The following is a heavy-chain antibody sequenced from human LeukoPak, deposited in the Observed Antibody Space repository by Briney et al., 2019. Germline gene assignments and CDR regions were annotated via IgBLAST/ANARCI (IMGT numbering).Heavy chain of an antibody. J-gene: IGHJ3*02. D-gene: IGHD6-19*01. CDR1: GFSFGSYW. Sequence: GGSLRLSCSASGFSFGSYWMLWVRQAPGKGLVWVSRINSDGSSTNYADSVEGRFTISRDNAKNTLYLQMNSLRAEDTAVYYCARTVAGKGNAFDIWGQGTMVTVS. V-gene: IGHV3-74*01. CDR3: ARTVAGKGNAFDI. CDR2: INSDGSST.